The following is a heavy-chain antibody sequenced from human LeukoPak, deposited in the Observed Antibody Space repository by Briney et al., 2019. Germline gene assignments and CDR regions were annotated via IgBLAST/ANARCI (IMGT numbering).Heavy chain of an antibody. CDR2: IGTAGDT. V-gene: IGHV3-13*04. D-gene: IGHD1-1*01. J-gene: IGHJ4*02. CDR3: VRGSNNYDTTGFDH. Sequence: GGSLTLSCTASGFTFTSYDMHWLRQPTGKGLEWLSAIGTAGDTYYPVSVRGRFPISRENAKKSLYLQMNSLRAGDTAVYYCVRGSNNYDTTGFDHWGQGTLVTVSS. CDR1: GFTFTSYD.